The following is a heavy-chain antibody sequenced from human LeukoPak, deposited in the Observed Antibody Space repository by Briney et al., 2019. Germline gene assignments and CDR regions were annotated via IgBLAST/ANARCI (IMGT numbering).Heavy chain of an antibody. D-gene: IGHD3-22*01. CDR1: GFTVSSNY. Sequence: GGSLRLSCAASGFTVSSNYMSWVRQAPGKGLEWVSVIYSGGSTYYADSVKGRFTISRDNSKNTLYLQMNSLRAEDTAVYYCARSNNYYDSSGYDYWGQGTLVTVSS. J-gene: IGHJ4*02. CDR3: ARSNNYYDSSGYDY. CDR2: IYSGGST. V-gene: IGHV3-66*01.